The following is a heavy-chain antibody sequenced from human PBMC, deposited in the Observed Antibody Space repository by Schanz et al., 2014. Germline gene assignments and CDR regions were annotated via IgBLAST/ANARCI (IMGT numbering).Heavy chain of an antibody. J-gene: IGHJ4*02. V-gene: IGHV3-33*06. CDR1: GFTFSSYG. D-gene: IGHD3-22*01. Sequence: QVQLVESGGGVAQPGRSLRLSCAASGFTFSSYGMHWVRQAPGKGLEWVAIIWYDGSNKYYADSVKGRFTISRDNSKNTLLLQMNSLRAEDTAIYFCAKDAAYYDSVIFPDHWGQGTLVTVSS. CDR3: AKDAAYYDSVIFPDH. CDR2: IWYDGSNK.